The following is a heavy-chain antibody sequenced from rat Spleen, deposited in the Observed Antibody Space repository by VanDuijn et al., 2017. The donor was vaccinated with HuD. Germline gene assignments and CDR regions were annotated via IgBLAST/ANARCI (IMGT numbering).Heavy chain of an antibody. V-gene: IGHV2-13*01. D-gene: IGHD1-1*01. CDR2: IWGNGNT. CDR1: GFSLTSNG. J-gene: IGHJ4*01. CDR3: ARATRYYYSGEGIMDA. Sequence: QVQLKESGPGPVQPSQTLSLTCTVSGFSLTSNGVSWVRQPPGQGLEWMGVIWGNGNTNYNSALKSRLSISRDTSKGQVYLKMNSLQTEDTATYYCARATRYYYSGEGIMDAWGQGASVTVSS.